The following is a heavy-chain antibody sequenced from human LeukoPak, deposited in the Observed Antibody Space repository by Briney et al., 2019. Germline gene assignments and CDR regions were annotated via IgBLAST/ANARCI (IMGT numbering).Heavy chain of an antibody. CDR1: GYTFTEYN. Sequence: ASVKVSCKAPGYTFTEYNIHWVRQAPGQGLEWMGWINPNSGGTNYAQKFQGRVTMTRDTSINTAYMEVSRLSSDDTAVYYCARPGLRVSGSFNFWGQGTLVTVSS. CDR3: ARPGLRVSGSFNF. J-gene: IGHJ4*02. V-gene: IGHV1-2*02. D-gene: IGHD3-16*01. CDR2: INPNSGGT.